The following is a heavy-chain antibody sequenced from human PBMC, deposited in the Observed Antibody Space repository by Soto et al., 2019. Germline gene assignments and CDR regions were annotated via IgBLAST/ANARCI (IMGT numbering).Heavy chain of an antibody. CDR3: ARSPPPISSSSWYFDYYGMDV. J-gene: IGHJ6*02. Sequence: SQTLSLTCAISGDSVSSNSAAWNWIRQSPSRGLEWLGRTYYRSKWYNDYAVSVKSRITINPDTSKNQFSLQLNSVTPEDTAVYYCARSPPPISSSSWYFDYYGMDVWGQGTTVTVSS. V-gene: IGHV6-1*01. CDR1: GDSVSSNSAA. D-gene: IGHD6-13*01. CDR2: TYYRSKWYN.